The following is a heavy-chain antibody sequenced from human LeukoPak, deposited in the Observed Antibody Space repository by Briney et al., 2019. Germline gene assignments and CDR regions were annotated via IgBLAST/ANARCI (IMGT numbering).Heavy chain of an antibody. J-gene: IGHJ6*02. CDR1: GFTVSSNY. CDR3: ARDLEVGATSEVYYYGMDV. V-gene: IGHV3-53*01. D-gene: IGHD1-26*01. Sequence: GGSLRLSCAASGFTVSSNYMSWVRQAPGKGLEWVSVIYSGGSTYYADSVKGRFTISRDNSKNTLYLQMNSLRAEDTAVYYCARDLEVGATSEVYYYGMDVWGQGTTVTVSS. CDR2: IYSGGST.